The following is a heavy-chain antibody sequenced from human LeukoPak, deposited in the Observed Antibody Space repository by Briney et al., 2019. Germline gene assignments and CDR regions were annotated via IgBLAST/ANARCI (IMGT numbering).Heavy chain of an antibody. D-gene: IGHD2/OR15-2a*01. J-gene: IGHJ4*02. CDR2: IKPDGTEK. CDR3: ARHPFADHDY. V-gene: IGHV3-7*01. Sequence: PGGSLRLSCAASGFTFSSYAMTWVRQAPGKGLEWVANIKPDGTEKNFGDSVKGRFTISRDNANNLLYLQMSSLRVEDTAVYYCARHPFADHDYWGQGTLVTVSS. CDR1: GFTFSSYA.